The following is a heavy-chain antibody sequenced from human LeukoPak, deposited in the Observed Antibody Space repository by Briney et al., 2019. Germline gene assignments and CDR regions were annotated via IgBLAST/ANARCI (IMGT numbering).Heavy chain of an antibody. CDR3: ARVAAAGQEDY. D-gene: IGHD6-13*01. CDR2: IYYSGST. V-gene: IGHV4-59*01. CDR1: GGSISSYY. Sequence: NASETLSLTCTVSGGSISSYYWSWIGQPPGKGLEWIGYIYYSGSTNYNPSLKSRVTISVDTSKNQFSLKLSSVTAADTAVYYCARVAAAGQEDYWGQGTLVTVSS. J-gene: IGHJ4*02.